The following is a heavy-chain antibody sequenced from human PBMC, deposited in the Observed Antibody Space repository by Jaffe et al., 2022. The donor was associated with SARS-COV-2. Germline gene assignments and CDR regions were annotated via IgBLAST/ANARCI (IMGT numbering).Heavy chain of an antibody. CDR3: AKVAPGGGSSSDYYFDY. D-gene: IGHD6-6*01. J-gene: IGHJ4*02. CDR2: ISGSGGST. V-gene: IGHV3-23*01. CDR1: GFTFSSYA. Sequence: EVQLLESGGGLVQPGGSLRLSCAASGFTFSSYAMSWVRQAPGKGLEWVSAISGSGGSTYYADSVKGRFTISRDNSKNTLYLQMNSLRAEDTAVYYCAKVAPGGGSSSDYYFDYWGQGTLVTVSS.